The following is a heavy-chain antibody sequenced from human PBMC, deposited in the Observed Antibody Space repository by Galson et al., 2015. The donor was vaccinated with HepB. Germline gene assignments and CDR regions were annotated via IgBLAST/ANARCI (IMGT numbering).Heavy chain of an antibody. CDR3: TTDLGDISVVAAATTRYGGFDY. CDR1: GFTFSNAW. CDR2: IKSKTDGGTT. D-gene: IGHD2-15*01. Sequence: SLRLSCAASGFTFSNAWMSWVRQAPGKGLEWVGRIKSKTDGGTTDYAAPVKGRFTISRDDSKNTLYLQMNSLKTEDTAVYYCTTDLGDISVVAAATTRYGGFDYWGQGTLVTVSS. V-gene: IGHV3-15*01. J-gene: IGHJ4*02.